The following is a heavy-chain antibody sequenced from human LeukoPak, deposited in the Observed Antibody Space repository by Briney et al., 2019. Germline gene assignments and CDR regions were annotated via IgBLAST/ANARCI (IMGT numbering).Heavy chain of an antibody. V-gene: IGHV1-46*01. Sequence: ASVKVSCKASGYSFSTCYMHWVRQAPGQGLEGMGIINPSGGSTSYAQKFQGRVTMTTDTSTSTVYMELSSLRSEDTAVYYCARSVRHLGSFDYWGQGTLVTVSS. CDR2: INPSGGST. CDR1: GYSFSTCY. D-gene: IGHD3-9*01. CDR3: ARSVRHLGSFDY. J-gene: IGHJ4*02.